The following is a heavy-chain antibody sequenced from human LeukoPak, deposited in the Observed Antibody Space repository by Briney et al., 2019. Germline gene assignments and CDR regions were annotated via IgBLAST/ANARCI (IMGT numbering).Heavy chain of an antibody. Sequence: GASVKVSCKASGYTFTSYAMHWVRQAPGQRLEWMGWINAGNGNTKYSQEFQGRVTITRDTSASTAYMELSSLRSEDMAVYYCARRRGYYDSSGYRNFDYWGQGTLVTVSS. CDR1: GYTFTSYA. D-gene: IGHD3-22*01. J-gene: IGHJ4*02. V-gene: IGHV1-3*03. CDR3: ARRRGYYDSSGYRNFDY. CDR2: INAGNGNT.